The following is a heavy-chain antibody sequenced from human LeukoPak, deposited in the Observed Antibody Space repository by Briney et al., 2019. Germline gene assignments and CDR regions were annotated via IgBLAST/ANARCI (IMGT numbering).Heavy chain of an antibody. J-gene: IGHJ5*02. V-gene: IGHV4-4*07. CDR1: GGSISSYH. Sequence: SETLSLTCTVSGGSISSYHWSWIRQPAGKGLEWIGRIYTSGSTNYNPSLKSRVTMSVDTSKNQFSLKLSSVTAADTAVYYCARDADFGGYGTWWFDPWGQGTLVTVSS. D-gene: IGHD4/OR15-4a*01. CDR2: IYTSGST. CDR3: ARDADFGGYGTWWFDP.